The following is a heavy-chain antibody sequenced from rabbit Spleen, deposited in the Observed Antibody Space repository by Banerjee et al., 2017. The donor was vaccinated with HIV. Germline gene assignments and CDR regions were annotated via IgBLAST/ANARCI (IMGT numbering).Heavy chain of an antibody. Sequence: KESGGGLVTPGGTLTLTCTVSGFSLSNFAVSWVRQAPGKGLEWIGIIDASGSIYYASGAKGRFTISKTSTTVDLKMTSPTTEDTATYFCARTHTDSSSYSVWGPGPLVTVS. J-gene: IGHJ4*02. CDR1: GFSLSNFA. CDR3: ARTHTDSSSYSV. V-gene: IGHV1S69*01. CDR2: IDASGSI. D-gene: IGHD1-1*01.